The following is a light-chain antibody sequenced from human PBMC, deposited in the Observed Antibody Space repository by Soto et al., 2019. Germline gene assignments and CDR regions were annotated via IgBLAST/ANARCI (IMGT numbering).Light chain of an antibody. CDR3: LQDYNYPPT. J-gene: IGKJ1*01. CDR2: AAS. Sequence: IQMTQSPSSLSASVGDRVTITCRASQSIRNCLSWYQQKPVKAPKLLIYAASSLQSGVPSRFSGSGSGTDFTLTISSLQPEDFATYYCLQDYNYPPTFGQGTKVDIK. V-gene: IGKV1-6*01. CDR1: QSIRNC.